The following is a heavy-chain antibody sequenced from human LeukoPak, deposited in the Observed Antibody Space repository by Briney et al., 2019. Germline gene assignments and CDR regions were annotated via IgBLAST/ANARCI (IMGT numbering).Heavy chain of an antibody. D-gene: IGHD3-9*01. CDR3: ARGGVRYFDWLFSNWFDP. J-gene: IGHJ5*02. V-gene: IGHV4-61*01. Sequence: SETLSLTCTVSGGSVSSTSYYWSWIRQPPGKGLEWIGYIYYSGSTNYNPSLKSRVTISVDTSKNQFSLKLSSVTAADTAVYYCARGGVRYFDWLFSNWFDPWGQGTLVTVSS. CDR2: IYYSGST. CDR1: GGSVSSTSYY.